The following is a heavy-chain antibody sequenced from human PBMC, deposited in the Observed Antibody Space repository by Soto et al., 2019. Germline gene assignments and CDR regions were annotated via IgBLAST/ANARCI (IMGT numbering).Heavy chain of an antibody. D-gene: IGHD2-21*01. CDR2: ISGSGGST. CDR3: AKDFTTYCGGDCYPNFDQ. J-gene: IGHJ4*02. CDR1: GFTFSSYS. Sequence: PGGSLRLSXAASGFTFSSYSMSWVRQAPGKGLEWVSAISGSGGSTYCADSVKGRFTISRDNSKNTLYLQMNSLRAEDTAVYYCAKDFTTYCGGDCYPNFDQWGRGTLVTISS. V-gene: IGHV3-23*01.